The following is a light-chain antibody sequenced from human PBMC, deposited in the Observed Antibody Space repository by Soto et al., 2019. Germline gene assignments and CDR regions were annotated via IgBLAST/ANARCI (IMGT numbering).Light chain of an antibody. CDR2: AAS. J-gene: IGKJ4*01. CDR3: QQSNTYPLT. V-gene: IGKV1D-16*01. Sequence: DIQLTQSPSSLTASVGDRVTITCRASQGIATWLAWYQQKPVKSPKSLIYAASNLQDGVPSRFTGSGSGTPFTLTIASLQPADIGTYFCQQSNTYPLTFGGGTWVEI. CDR1: QGIATW.